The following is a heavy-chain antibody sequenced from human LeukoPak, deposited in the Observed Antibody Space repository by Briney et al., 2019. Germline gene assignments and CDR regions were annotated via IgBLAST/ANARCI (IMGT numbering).Heavy chain of an antibody. V-gene: IGHV3-15*01. CDR2: IKTKTDGGTT. CDR3: TTGGRSGYYTWFDP. Sequence: GGSLRLSCAASGFTFSNAWMTWVRQAPGKGLEWVGRIKTKTDGGTTDYAAPVKGRFTISRDDPKNTLYLQMNSLKTEDTAVYYCTTGGRSGYYTWFDPWGQGTLVTVSS. J-gene: IGHJ5*02. D-gene: IGHD5-12*01. CDR1: GFTFSNAW.